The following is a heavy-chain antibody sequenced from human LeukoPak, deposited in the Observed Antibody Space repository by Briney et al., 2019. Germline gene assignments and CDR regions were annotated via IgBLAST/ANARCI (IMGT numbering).Heavy chain of an antibody. Sequence: ASVKVSCKASGYTFTSYGISWVRQAPGQGLEGMGWSSAYNGNTNYAQKLQGRVTMTTDTSTSTAYMELRSLRSDDTAVYYCARLITGTTEALVGWFDPWGQGTLVTVSS. V-gene: IGHV1-18*01. D-gene: IGHD1-7*01. CDR3: ARLITGTTEALVGWFDP. J-gene: IGHJ5*02. CDR2: SSAYNGNT. CDR1: GYTFTSYG.